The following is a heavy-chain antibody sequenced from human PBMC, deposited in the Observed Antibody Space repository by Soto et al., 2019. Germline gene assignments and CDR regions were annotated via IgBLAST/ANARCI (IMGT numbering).Heavy chain of an antibody. CDR3: AKAKTEEQWLVKDAFDI. CDR2: ISDSGGIT. V-gene: IGHV3-23*01. Sequence: GGSLRLSCAASRFTFSNFAMSWVRQAPGKGLEHVSTISDSGGITYYADSVKGHFSISRDNSKNTVYLQMSSLRAEDTGVYYCAKAKTEEQWLVKDAFDIWGQGTMVTVSS. J-gene: IGHJ3*02. CDR1: RFTFSNFA. D-gene: IGHD6-19*01.